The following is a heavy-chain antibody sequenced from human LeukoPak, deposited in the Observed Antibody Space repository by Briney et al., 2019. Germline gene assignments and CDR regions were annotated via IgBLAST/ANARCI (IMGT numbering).Heavy chain of an antibody. V-gene: IGHV4-59*11. CDR2: IYYSGST. Sequence: SETLSLTCTVSCGSISSHYWSWIRQPPGKGLEWIGYIYYSGSTNYNPSLKSRVTISVDTSKNQFSLKLSSVTAADTAVYYCARGEGAARLGYWGQGTLVTVSS. D-gene: IGHD6-6*01. CDR3: ARGEGAARLGY. CDR1: CGSISSHY. J-gene: IGHJ4*02.